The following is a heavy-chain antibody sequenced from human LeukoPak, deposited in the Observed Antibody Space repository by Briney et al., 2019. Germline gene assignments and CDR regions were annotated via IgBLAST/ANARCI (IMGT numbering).Heavy chain of an antibody. V-gene: IGHV4-34*01. CDR2: INHSGST. D-gene: IGHD3-3*01. CDR3: ASPYYDFWSGHRGDAFDI. J-gene: IGHJ3*02. CDR1: GGSFSGYY. Sequence: SETLSLTCAVYGGSFSGYYWSWIRQPPGKGLEWIGEINHSGSTNYNPSLKSRVTISVDTSKNQFSLKLSSVTAADTAVYYCASPYYDFWSGHRGDAFDIWGQGTMVTVSS.